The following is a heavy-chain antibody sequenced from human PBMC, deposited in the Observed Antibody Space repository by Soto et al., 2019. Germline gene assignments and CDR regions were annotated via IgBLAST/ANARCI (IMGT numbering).Heavy chain of an antibody. CDR3: ARRARPDFYYMAV. Sequence: VQLAESWGGLAQPGGSLRLSCAASGFTLSGYAMDWVRQAPGKGLEYVSGISSNGVGTYYANSVQGRFTISRDNSKNTVYLQMGSLRPEDMAVYYCARRARPDFYYMAVWGQGTQVTVSS. D-gene: IGHD6-6*01. CDR1: GFTLSGYA. J-gene: IGHJ6*03. CDR2: ISSNGVGT. V-gene: IGHV3-64*01.